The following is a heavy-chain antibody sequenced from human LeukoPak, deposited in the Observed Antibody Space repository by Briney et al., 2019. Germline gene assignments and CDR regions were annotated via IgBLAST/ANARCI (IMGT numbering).Heavy chain of an antibody. D-gene: IGHD3-22*01. J-gene: IGHJ4*02. CDR2: INPNSGGT. CDR1: GYDFTKYA. V-gene: IGHV1-2*02. CDR3: ARATSGYYDYFDY. Sequence: ASVKVSCKASGYDFTKYAVQWVRQAPGQRLEWMGWINPNSGGTNYAQKFQGRVTMTRDTSISTAYMELSRLRSDDTAVYYCARATSGYYDYFDYWGQGTLVTVSS.